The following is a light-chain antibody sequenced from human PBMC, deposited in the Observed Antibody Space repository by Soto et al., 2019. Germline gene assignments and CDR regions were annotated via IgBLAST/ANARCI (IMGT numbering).Light chain of an antibody. Sequence: DIQMTQSPSSLSASVGDRVTITSRTSQSISSYLNWYQQEPGKAPKLLIYAASTLQRGVPSKYTGSGSGTDFTLTISSLQPEDFATYYCQQTYSTPRTFGQGTKVDIK. CDR3: QQTYSTPRT. CDR1: QSISSY. J-gene: IGKJ1*01. V-gene: IGKV1-39*01. CDR2: AAS.